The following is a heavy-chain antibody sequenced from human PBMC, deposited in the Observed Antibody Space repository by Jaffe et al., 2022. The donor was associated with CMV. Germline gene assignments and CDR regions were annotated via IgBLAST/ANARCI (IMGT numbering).Heavy chain of an antibody. CDR2: IYYSGST. Sequence: QVQLQESGPGLVKPSETLSLTCTVSGGSISSYYWSWIRQPPGKGLEWIGYIYYSGSTNYNPSLKSRVTISVDTSKNQFSLKLSSVTAADTAVYYCARQGGDGYPWYFDYWGQGTLVTVSS. V-gene: IGHV4-59*08. D-gene: IGHD3-16*01. J-gene: IGHJ4*02. CDR1: GGSISSYY. CDR3: ARQGGDGYPWYFDY.